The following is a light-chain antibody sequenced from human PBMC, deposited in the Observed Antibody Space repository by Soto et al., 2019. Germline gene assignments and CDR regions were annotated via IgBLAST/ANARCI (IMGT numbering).Light chain of an antibody. Sequence: QSALTQPASVSGSPGQSITISCTGTSSDVGGYNYVSWYQQHPGTAPKLMIYDVSNRPSGVSNRFSGSKSGNTASLTISGLQAEDEADYYCSSYTSRSPVVFGGGTKLTVL. CDR3: SSYTSRSPVV. CDR2: DVS. CDR1: SSDVGGYNY. J-gene: IGLJ2*01. V-gene: IGLV2-14*01.